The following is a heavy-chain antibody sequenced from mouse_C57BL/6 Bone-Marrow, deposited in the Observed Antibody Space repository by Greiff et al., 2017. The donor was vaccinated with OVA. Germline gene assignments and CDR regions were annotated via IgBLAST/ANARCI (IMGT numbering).Heavy chain of an antibody. D-gene: IGHD4-1*01. CDR1: GFTFSDYY. CDR2: ISNGGGST. Sequence: EVKLVESGGGLVQPGGSLKLSCAASGFTFSDYYMYWVRQTPEQRLEWVAYISNGGGSTYYPDTVKGRFTISRDNAKNTLYLQINRLKSEDTAMYYGARHERPTWVYDMDDWGKGTSVTVSA. CDR3: ARHERPTWVYDMDD. J-gene: IGHJ4*01. V-gene: IGHV5-12*01.